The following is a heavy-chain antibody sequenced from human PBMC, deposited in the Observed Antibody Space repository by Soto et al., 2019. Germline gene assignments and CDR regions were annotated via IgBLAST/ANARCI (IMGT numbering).Heavy chain of an antibody. CDR1: GFTFSSYA. CDR2: ISYDGSNK. CDR3: ARDHYYDSSGYYSNWFDP. J-gene: IGHJ5*02. Sequence: LRLSCAASGFTFSSYAMHWVRQAPGKGLEWVAGISYDGSNKYYADSVKGRFTISRDNSKNTLYLQMNSLRAEDTAVYYCARDHYYDSSGYYSNWFDPWGQGTLVTVSS. V-gene: IGHV3-30-3*01. D-gene: IGHD3-22*01.